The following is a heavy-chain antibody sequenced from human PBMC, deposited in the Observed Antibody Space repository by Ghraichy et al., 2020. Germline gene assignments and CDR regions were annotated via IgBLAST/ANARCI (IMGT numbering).Heavy chain of an antibody. V-gene: IGHV4-34*01. CDR2: INHSGST. CDR3: ARGRGRWLQLGVTYFDY. CDR1: GGSFSGYY. J-gene: IGHJ4*02. D-gene: IGHD5-24*01. Sequence: SETLSLTCAVYGGSFSGYYWSWIRQPPGKGLEWIGEINHSGSTNYNPSLKSRVTISVDTSKNQFSLKLSSVTAADTAVYYCARGRGRWLQLGVTYFDYWGQGTLVTVSS.